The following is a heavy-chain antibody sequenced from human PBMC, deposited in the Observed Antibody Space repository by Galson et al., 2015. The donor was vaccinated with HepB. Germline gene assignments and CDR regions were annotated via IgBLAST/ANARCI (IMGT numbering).Heavy chain of an antibody. Sequence: SLRLSCAASGFNFSISAIHGVRAVPSKVLGGLAVISHLGNNNYHATSVEARFTISRDNSQTILYLQVSSLRSDDTAVYYCARVGRGFDFGLDAWGHGTLVTVSS. V-gene: IGHV3-30-3*01. CDR2: ISHLGNNN. CDR3: ARVGRGFDFGLDA. J-gene: IGHJ5*01. CDR1: GFNFSISA. D-gene: IGHD3-22*01.